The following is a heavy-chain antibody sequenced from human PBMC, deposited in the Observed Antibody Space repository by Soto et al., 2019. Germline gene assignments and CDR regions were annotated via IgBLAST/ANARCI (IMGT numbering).Heavy chain of an antibody. V-gene: IGHV4-34*01. D-gene: IGHD2-8*02. CDR3: ARDKITGLFDY. CDR1: GGSFSGYS. J-gene: IGHJ4*02. Sequence: QVQLQQWGAGLLKPSETLSLTCAVYGGSFSGYSWTWIRQPPGTGLEWIGEINHTGSTNYNPSLTSRVTLSVDTSKNQFSLQLTSVPAADTAVYYCARDKITGLFDYWGQGTLVTVSS. CDR2: INHTGST.